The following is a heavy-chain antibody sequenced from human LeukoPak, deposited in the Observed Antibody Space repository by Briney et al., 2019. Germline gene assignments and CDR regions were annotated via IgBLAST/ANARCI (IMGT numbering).Heavy chain of an antibody. J-gene: IGHJ4*02. CDR1: GFTFDNYG. CDR3: ARHLTTSDN. CDR2: INWSGGGT. Sequence: PGGSLRLSCAASGFTFDNYGVSWVRQAPAKGLEWVSGINWSGGGTGYADSLKGRFTISRDNAKNTLYLQMNSLRDEDTALYYCARHLTTSDNWGQGTLVTVSS. V-gene: IGHV3-20*04. D-gene: IGHD1/OR15-1a*01.